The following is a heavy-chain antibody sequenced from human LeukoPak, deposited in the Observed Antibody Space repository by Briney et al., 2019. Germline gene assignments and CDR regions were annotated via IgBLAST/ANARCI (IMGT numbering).Heavy chain of an antibody. CDR1: GFTFSSYG. CDR3: AKDLGTVTTYYYYGMDV. D-gene: IGHD4-17*01. Sequence: PGGSLRLSCAASGFTFSSYGMHWVRQAPGKGLGWVAVISYDGSNKYYADSVKGRFTISRDNSKNTLYLQMNSLRAEDTAVYYCAKDLGTVTTYYYYGMDVWGQGTTVTVSS. J-gene: IGHJ6*02. CDR2: ISYDGSNK. V-gene: IGHV3-30*18.